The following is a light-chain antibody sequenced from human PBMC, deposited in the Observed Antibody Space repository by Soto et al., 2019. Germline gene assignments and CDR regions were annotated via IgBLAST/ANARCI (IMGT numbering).Light chain of an antibody. CDR1: QSVSSN. V-gene: IGKV3D-15*01. J-gene: IGKJ1*01. CDR3: HQYDSWT. CDR2: STS. Sequence: EIVTTQSPATLSVSPWERATLSCRASQSVSSNLAWYQQKPGQAPRLLIYSTSSRATGIPDRFSGSGSGTDFTLTISRLEPEDFAVYYCHQYDSWTFGQGTKVDIK.